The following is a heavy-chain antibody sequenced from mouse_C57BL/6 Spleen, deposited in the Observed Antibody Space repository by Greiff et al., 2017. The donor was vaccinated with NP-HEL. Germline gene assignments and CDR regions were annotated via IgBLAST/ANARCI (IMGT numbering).Heavy chain of an antibody. CDR2: IHPNSGST. CDR1: GYTFTSYW. J-gene: IGHJ3*01. Sequence: VQLQQPGAELVKPGASVKLSCKASGYTFTSYWMHWVKQRPGQGLEWIGMIHPNSGSTNYNEKFKSKATLTVDKSSSTAYMQLSSLTSEDSAVYYCARWTPIYYDYDGFAYWGQGTLVTVSA. CDR3: ARWTPIYYDYDGFAY. V-gene: IGHV1-64*01. D-gene: IGHD2-4*01.